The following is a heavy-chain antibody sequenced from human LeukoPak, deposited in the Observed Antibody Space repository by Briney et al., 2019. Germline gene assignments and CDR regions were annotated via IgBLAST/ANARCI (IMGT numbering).Heavy chain of an antibody. J-gene: IGHJ3*02. CDR1: GYTFTSYY. V-gene: IGHV1-46*01. CDR2: INPSGGST. CDR3: ARERREYYDSSGYPRFAFDI. Sequence: GASVKVSCKASGYTFTSYYMHRVRQAPGQGLEWMGIINPSGGSTSYAQKFQGRVTMTRDTSTSTVYMELSSLRSEDTAVYYCARERREYYDSSGYPRFAFDIWGQGTMVTVSS. D-gene: IGHD3-22*01.